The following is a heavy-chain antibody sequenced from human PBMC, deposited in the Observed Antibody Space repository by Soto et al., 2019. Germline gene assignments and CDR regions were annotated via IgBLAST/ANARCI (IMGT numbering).Heavy chain of an antibody. Sequence: ASVKVSCKASGYSFTSYYMHWVRQAPGQGLEWMGVINPSGGSTSYAQKFQGRVTMTRDTSTSTVYMELSSLRSEDTAVYYCAFHASGRYYYYMDVWGQGTTVTVSS. CDR2: INPSGGST. CDR3: AFHASGRYYYYMDV. CDR1: GYSFTSYY. D-gene: IGHD3-10*01. V-gene: IGHV1-46*01. J-gene: IGHJ6*03.